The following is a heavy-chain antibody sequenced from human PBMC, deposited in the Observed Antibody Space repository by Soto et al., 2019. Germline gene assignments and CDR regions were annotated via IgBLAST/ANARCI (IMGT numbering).Heavy chain of an antibody. CDR3: ARLHIYIRGLEGAFDI. V-gene: IGHV4-39*01. J-gene: IGHJ3*02. CDR1: GGSIISSSYY. CDR2: IYYSGST. Sequence: PSETLSLTCSVSGGSIISSSYYWGWIRQPPGKRLEWIGSIYYSGSTYYNPSLKSRVIISVDTSKNQFSLKLSSVTAADTAVYYCARLHIYIRGLEGAFDIWGQGTMVTV. D-gene: IGHD2-21*01.